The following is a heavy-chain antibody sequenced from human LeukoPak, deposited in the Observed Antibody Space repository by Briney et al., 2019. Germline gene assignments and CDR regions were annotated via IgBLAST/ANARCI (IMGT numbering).Heavy chain of an antibody. V-gene: IGHV3-23*01. CDR3: AKDGLRFLEWFDP. J-gene: IGHJ5*02. CDR2: ISGSGGST. Sequence: GGSLRLSCAASGFSFSNYAMSWVRQAPGKGLEWVSDISGSGGSTYYADSVKGRFTISRDNPKNTLYLQMNSLRAEDTALYYCAKDGLRFLEWFDPWGQGTLVTVSS. CDR1: GFSFSNYA. D-gene: IGHD3-3*01.